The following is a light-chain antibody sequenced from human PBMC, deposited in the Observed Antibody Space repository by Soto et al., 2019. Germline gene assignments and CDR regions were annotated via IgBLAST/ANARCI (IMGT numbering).Light chain of an antibody. J-gene: IGKJ1*01. CDR2: GAS. V-gene: IGKV3-15*01. CDR1: QSVDIN. Sequence: EIVLTQSPATLSVSPGERVTLSCRASQSVDINLAWYQQKPGQAPRLLIYGASTRATDMPGTFSGRESGTEFTLTISSLRPEDFAVYYCQQYRSWPRTFGQGTKVEIK. CDR3: QQYRSWPRT.